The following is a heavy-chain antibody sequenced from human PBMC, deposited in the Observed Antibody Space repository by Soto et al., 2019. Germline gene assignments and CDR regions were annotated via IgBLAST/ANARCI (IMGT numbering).Heavy chain of an antibody. J-gene: IGHJ2*01. Sequence: EVQLLESGGGLVQPGGSLRLSCAASGFTLSSYAMSWVRQAPGKGLEWVSAISGSGGSTYYADSVKGRFTISRDNSKNTLYLQMNSLRAEDTAVYYCARRRIQLWSPNSYFDLWGRGTLVTVSS. CDR3: ARRRIQLWSPNSYFDL. CDR2: ISGSGGST. D-gene: IGHD5-18*01. CDR1: GFTLSSYA. V-gene: IGHV3-23*01.